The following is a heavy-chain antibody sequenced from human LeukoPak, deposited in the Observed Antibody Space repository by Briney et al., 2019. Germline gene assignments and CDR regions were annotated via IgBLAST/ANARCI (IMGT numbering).Heavy chain of an antibody. Sequence: SETLSLTCTVSGGSISSYYWSWIRQPPGKGLEWIGSIYYSGSTYYNPSLKSRVTISVDTSKNQFSLKLSSVTAADTAVYYCARVRVVVTAIDYFDYWGQGTLVTVSS. D-gene: IGHD2-21*02. V-gene: IGHV4-59*12. CDR2: IYYSGST. CDR1: GGSISSYY. J-gene: IGHJ4*02. CDR3: ARVRVVVTAIDYFDY.